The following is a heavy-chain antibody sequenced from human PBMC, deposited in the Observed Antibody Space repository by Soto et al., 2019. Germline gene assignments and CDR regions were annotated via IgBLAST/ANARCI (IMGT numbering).Heavy chain of an antibody. Sequence: PSQTLSLTCAISGDSVSTNSATWDWIRQSPSRGLEWLGRTYYRSKWFNDYAVSVKGRISINPDTSNNQFSLQLNSVTPDDTAVIFSARLIGKIWLVSWRQGILVSVS. CDR3: ARLIGKIWLVS. CDR2: TYYRSKWFN. D-gene: IGHD2-8*01. J-gene: IGHJ5*01. CDR1: GDSVSTNSAT. V-gene: IGHV6-1*01.